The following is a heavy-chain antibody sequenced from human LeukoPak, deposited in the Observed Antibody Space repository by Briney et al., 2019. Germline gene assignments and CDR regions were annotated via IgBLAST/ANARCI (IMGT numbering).Heavy chain of an antibody. V-gene: IGHV3-7*03. J-gene: IGHJ4*02. CDR3: ARSVVVVVGASDYFDY. CDR2: IRQDGGVK. Sequence: GGSLRLSCAASGFTFSSYWMTWVRQAPGKGLEWVANIRQDGGVKYYMDSAKGRFTLSRDNAKSSLYLQMNSLRVEDTAMYFCARSVVVVVGASDYFDYWALGTLVTVSS. D-gene: IGHD2-2*01. CDR1: GFTFSSYW.